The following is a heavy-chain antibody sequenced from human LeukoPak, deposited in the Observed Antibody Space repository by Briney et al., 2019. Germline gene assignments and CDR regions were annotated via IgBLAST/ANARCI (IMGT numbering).Heavy chain of an antibody. CDR3: ASFEQWLGAFDI. V-gene: IGHV1-18*01. Sequence: ASVEVSCKASGYTFTSYGISWVRQAPGQGLEWMGWISAYNGNTNYAQKLQGRVTMTTDTSTSTAYMELRSLRSDDTAVYYCASFEQWLGAFDIWGQGTMVTVSS. D-gene: IGHD6-19*01. CDR1: GYTFTSYG. CDR2: ISAYNGNT. J-gene: IGHJ3*02.